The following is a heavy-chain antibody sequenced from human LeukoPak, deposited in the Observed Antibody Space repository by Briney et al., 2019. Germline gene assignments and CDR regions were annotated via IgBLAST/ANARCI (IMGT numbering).Heavy chain of an antibody. Sequence: SETLSLTCAVSGGSISSSNWWSWVRQPPGKGLEWIGEIYHSGSTNYNPSLESRVTISVDKSKNQFSLKLSSVTAADTAVYYCARVIAAADTPWFDPWGQGTLVTVSS. CDR3: ARVIAAADTPWFDP. CDR2: IYHSGST. CDR1: GGSISSSNW. J-gene: IGHJ5*02. D-gene: IGHD6-13*01. V-gene: IGHV4-4*02.